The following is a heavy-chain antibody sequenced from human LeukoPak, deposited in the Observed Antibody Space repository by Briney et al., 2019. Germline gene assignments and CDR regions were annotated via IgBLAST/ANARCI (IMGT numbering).Heavy chain of an antibody. CDR1: GFTFSSYS. Sequence: GGSLRLSCAASGFTFSSYSMNWVRQAPGKGLEWVGRIKGETDGGTIDYAAPVKGRFTISRDDSKNTVTLQMNSLRTEDTAVYFCTTDYGEYCSGTTCYKGSWGRGTLVTVSS. D-gene: IGHD2-2*02. CDR2: IKGETDGGTI. J-gene: IGHJ5*02. CDR3: TTDYGEYCSGTTCYKGS. V-gene: IGHV3-15*01.